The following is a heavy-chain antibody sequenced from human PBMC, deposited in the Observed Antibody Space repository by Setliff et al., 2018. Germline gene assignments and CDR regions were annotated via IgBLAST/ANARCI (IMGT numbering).Heavy chain of an antibody. CDR2: MNPNSGNT. CDR3: ARDHDNPYYDYGDVDLSDYYYYGMDV. J-gene: IGHJ6*02. V-gene: IGHV1-8*01. D-gene: IGHD4-17*01. Sequence: GASVKVSCKASGYTFTSYDINWVRQATGQGLEWMGWMNPNSGNTGYAQKFQGRVTITRDTSASTAYMELSSLRSEDTAVYYCARDHDNPYYDYGDVDLSDYYYYGMDVWGQGTTVTVSS. CDR1: GYTFTSYD.